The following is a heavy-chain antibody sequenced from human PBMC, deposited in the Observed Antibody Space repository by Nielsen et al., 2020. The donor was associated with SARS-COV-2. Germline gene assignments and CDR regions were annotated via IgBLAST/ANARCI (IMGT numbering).Heavy chain of an antibody. Sequence: GESLKISCAASGFSFSSYSMNWVRQAPGKGLEWVSSISSSSNYIYYADSVKGRFTISRDNAKNSLYLQMNSLRAEDTAVYHCASIDGYGVQGYWGQGTLVTVSS. CDR2: ISSSSNYI. D-gene: IGHD5-18*01. CDR1: GFSFSSYS. CDR3: ASIDGYGVQGY. V-gene: IGHV3-21*01. J-gene: IGHJ4*02.